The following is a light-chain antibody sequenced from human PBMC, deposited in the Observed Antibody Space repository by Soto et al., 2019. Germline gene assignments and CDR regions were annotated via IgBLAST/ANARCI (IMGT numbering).Light chain of an antibody. CDR2: GAS. V-gene: IGKV3-15*01. Sequence: EIVMTQSPATLSVSPGERATLSCRASQSVSSNFAWYQQKPGQAPRPLIYGASTRATGIPARFSGSGSGTEFTLTISSLQSEDFAVYYCQQYNNWPPTFGQGTRLEMK. CDR3: QQYNNWPPT. J-gene: IGKJ5*01. CDR1: QSVSSN.